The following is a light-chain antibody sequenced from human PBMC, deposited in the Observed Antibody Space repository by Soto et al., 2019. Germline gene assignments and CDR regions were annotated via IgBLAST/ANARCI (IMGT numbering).Light chain of an antibody. CDR2: RNN. CDR3: AAWDDSLSGVV. J-gene: IGLJ2*01. Sequence: QSVLTQPPSASGTPGQRVTISCSGSSSNIGSNYVYWYQQPPETAPKLLIYRNNQRPSGVPDRFSGSKSGTSASLAISGLRSEDEADYYCAAWDDSLSGVVFGGGTKLTVL. V-gene: IGLV1-47*01. CDR1: SSNIGSNY.